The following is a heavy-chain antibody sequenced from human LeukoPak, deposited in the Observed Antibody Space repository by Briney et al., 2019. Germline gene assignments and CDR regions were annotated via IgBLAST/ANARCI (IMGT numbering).Heavy chain of an antibody. CDR2: ISYDGSDE. CDR1: GFVFGTYA. V-gene: IGHV3-30*18. Sequence: GGSLRLSCAASGFVFGTYAMHWVRQAPGKGLECVSMISYDGSDEYYADSVKGRFAISRENSKSTLYLQMNSLRPEDTAVYYCAKIRVRGVHYFDYWGQGTQVTVPS. D-gene: IGHD3-10*01. CDR3: AKIRVRGVHYFDY. J-gene: IGHJ4*02.